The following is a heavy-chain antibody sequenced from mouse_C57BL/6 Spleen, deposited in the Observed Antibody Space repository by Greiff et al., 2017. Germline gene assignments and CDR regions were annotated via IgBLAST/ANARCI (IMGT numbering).Heavy chain of an antibody. CDR1: GYTFTSYW. J-gene: IGHJ4*01. CDR2: INPSSGYT. D-gene: IGHD1-1*01. CDR3: ARWVTTGVEREYYAMDY. V-gene: IGHV1-7*01. Sequence: QVQLKESGAELAKPGASVKLSCKASGYTFTSYWMHWVKQRPGQGLEWIGYINPSSGYTKYNQKFKDKATLTADKSSSTAYMQLSSLTYEDSAVYYCARWVTTGVEREYYAMDYWGQGTSVTVSS.